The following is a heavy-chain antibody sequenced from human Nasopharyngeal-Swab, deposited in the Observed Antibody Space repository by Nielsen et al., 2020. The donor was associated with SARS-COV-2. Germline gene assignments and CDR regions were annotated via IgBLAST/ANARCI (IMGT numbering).Heavy chain of an antibody. CDR2: ISGSGGST. J-gene: IGHJ4*02. V-gene: IGHV3-23*01. D-gene: IGHD1-26*01. CDR3: ANWGELLVFDY. Sequence: GESLKISCAASGFTFSSYAMSWVRQAPGKRLEWVSAISGSGGSTYYADSVKGRFTISRDNSKNTLYLQMNSLRAEDTAVYYCANWGELLVFDYWGQGTLVTVSS. CDR1: GFTFSSYA.